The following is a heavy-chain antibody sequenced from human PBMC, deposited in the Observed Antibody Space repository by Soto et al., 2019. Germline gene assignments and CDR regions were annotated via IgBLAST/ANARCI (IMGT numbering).Heavy chain of an antibody. Sequence: GGSLRLSCAASGFTFDDYAMSWVRQAPGKGLEWVTTISGSGRGTYYADSVKGRFTISRDNSRNTLYLQMNSLRAEDTAVYYCTRDSRGWYSFDYWGQGILVTVSS. D-gene: IGHD6-19*01. J-gene: IGHJ4*02. CDR2: ISGSGRGT. V-gene: IGHV3-23*01. CDR3: TRDSRGWYSFDY. CDR1: GFTFDDYA.